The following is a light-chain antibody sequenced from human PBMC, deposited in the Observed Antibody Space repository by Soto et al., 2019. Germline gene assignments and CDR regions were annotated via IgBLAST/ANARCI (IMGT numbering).Light chain of an antibody. CDR3: QQYNSYSRV. V-gene: IGKV1-5*01. Sequence: DIPMTQSPSPLSASVGARVTITCRASQSISSWLAWYQQKPGKAPKLLIYDASSLESGVPSRFSGSGSGTEFTLTISSLQPDDFATYYCQQYNSYSRVFGGGTKVEIK. CDR1: QSISSW. J-gene: IGKJ4*01. CDR2: DAS.